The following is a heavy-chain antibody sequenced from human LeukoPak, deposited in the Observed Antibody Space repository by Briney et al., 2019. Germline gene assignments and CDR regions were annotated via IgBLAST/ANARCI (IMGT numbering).Heavy chain of an antibody. CDR1: GFTFSSYW. CDR2: ISPGGGPT. CDR3: AKDGAWLRFDD. Sequence: RPGGSLRLSCAAPGFTFSSYWMSWVRQAPGKGLEWVSGISPGGGPTYYADSVKGRFTISRDDSKNTLYLQMKNLRAEDTAVYYCAKDGAWLRFDDWGQGILVTVSS. D-gene: IGHD5-12*01. V-gene: IGHV3-23*01. J-gene: IGHJ4*02.